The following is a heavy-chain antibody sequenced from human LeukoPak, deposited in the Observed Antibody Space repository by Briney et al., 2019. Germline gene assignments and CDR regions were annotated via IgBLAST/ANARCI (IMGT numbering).Heavy chain of an antibody. Sequence: PSETLSLTCTVSGGSISSYYWSWIRQPPGKGLEWIGYIYYSGSTNYNPPLKSRVTISVDTSKNQYSLKLSSVTAADTAVYYCARGGYSYGPFSFDYWGQGTLVTVSS. CDR1: GGSISSYY. CDR3: ARGGYSYGPFSFDY. J-gene: IGHJ4*02. D-gene: IGHD5-18*01. V-gene: IGHV4-59*01. CDR2: IYYSGST.